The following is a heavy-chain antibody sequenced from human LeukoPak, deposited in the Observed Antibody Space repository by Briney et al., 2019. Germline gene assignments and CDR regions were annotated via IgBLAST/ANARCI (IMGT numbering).Heavy chain of an antibody. CDR1: GFTFSSYW. CDR3: ARRGSYERAGFDY. CDR2: INSDGRST. V-gene: IGHV3-74*01. D-gene: IGHD1-26*01. J-gene: IGHJ4*02. Sequence: GGSLRLSCAASGFTFSSYWMHWVRQAPGKGLVWVSRINSDGRSTSYADSVKGRFTISRDNAKNTLYLQMNSLRAEDTAVYYCARRGSYERAGFDYWGQGTLVTVSS.